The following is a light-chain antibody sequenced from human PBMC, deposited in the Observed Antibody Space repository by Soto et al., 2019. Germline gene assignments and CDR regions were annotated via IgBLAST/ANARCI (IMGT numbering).Light chain of an antibody. V-gene: IGKV1-39*01. CDR3: QQTHTAPYS. CDR1: EGISDY. CDR2: GAY. Sequence: DIQLTQSPFSLSASIGDSVTITCRASEGISDYLNWYQQKPGKAPKLLIYGAYNLESGVPSRFSGSGSGTESTLTISSLQPEDSATYFCQQTHTAPYSFGQATKLDIK. J-gene: IGKJ2*03.